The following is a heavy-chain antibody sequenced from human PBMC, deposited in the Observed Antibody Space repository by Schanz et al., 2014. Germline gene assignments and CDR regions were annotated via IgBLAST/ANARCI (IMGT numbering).Heavy chain of an antibody. CDR2: INPYNGNT. J-gene: IGHJ4*02. CDR3: ARGRTFDY. CDR1: GYTFTSYG. Sequence: QVQLVQSGAEVKKPGASVKVSCKASGYTFTSYGISWVRQAPGQGLEWMGWINPYNGNTNYAQKFRGRVTMTRNTSMSTAYIELHILTSEDTAVYYCARGRTFDYWGQGTLVTVSS. V-gene: IGHV1-18*01.